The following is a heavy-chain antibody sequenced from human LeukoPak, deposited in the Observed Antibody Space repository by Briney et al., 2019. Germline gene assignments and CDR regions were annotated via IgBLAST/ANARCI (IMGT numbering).Heavy chain of an antibody. J-gene: IGHJ5*02. Sequence: SETLSLTCTVSGGSISSYYWSWIRQPPGKGLEWIGYTYYSGSTNYNPSLKSRVTISVDTSKNQFSLKLSSVTAADTAVYYCARAGYSYGSGWFDPWGQGTLVTVSS. D-gene: IGHD5-18*01. V-gene: IGHV4-59*01. CDR3: ARAGYSYGSGWFDP. CDR2: TYYSGST. CDR1: GGSISSYY.